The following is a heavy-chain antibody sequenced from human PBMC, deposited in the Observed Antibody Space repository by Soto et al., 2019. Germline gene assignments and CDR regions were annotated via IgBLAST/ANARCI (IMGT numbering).Heavy chain of an antibody. CDR2: IIPIFGTA. CDR3: ARRMGIAVAGTSGNAFDI. Sequence: GASVKVSCKASGGTFSSYAISWVRQAPGQGLEWMGGIIPIFGTANYAQKFQGRVTITADESTSTAYMELSSLRSEDTAVYYCARRMGIAVAGTSGNAFDIWGQGTMVTVSS. V-gene: IGHV1-69*13. J-gene: IGHJ3*02. D-gene: IGHD6-19*01. CDR1: GGTFSSYA.